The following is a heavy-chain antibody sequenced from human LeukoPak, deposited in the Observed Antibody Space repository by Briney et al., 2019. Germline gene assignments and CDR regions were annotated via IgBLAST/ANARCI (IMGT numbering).Heavy chain of an antibody. D-gene: IGHD2-8*01. J-gene: IGHJ5*02. CDR1: GYTFIDYY. CDR2: MNPNSGNT. V-gene: IGHV1-8*02. CDR3: ARRRKVYYLDP. Sequence: ASVKVSCKASGYTFIDYYIHWVRQAPGQGLEWMGWMNPNSGNTGYAQKFQGRVTMTRNTSISTAYMELSSLRSEDTAVYYCARRRKVYYLDPWGQGTLVTVSS.